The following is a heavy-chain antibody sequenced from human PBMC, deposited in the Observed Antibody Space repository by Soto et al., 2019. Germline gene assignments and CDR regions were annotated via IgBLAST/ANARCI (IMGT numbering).Heavy chain of an antibody. CDR1: GFTFSSYA. CDR3: ARTAARRPDYYYYYGMDV. Sequence: GGSLRLSCAASGFTFSSYAMHWVRQAPGKGLEWVAVISYDGSNKYYADSVKGRFTISRDNSKNTLYLQMNSLRAEDTAVYYCARTAARRPDYYYYYGMDVWGQGTTVTVSS. V-gene: IGHV3-30-3*01. CDR2: ISYDGSNK. D-gene: IGHD6-6*01. J-gene: IGHJ6*02.